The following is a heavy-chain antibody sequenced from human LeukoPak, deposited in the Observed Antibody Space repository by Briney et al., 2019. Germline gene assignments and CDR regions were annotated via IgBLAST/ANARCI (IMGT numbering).Heavy chain of an antibody. J-gene: IGHJ5*02. CDR1: GYSISSGYY. CDR3: ARGQILWFGELFRWFDP. D-gene: IGHD3-10*01. V-gene: IGHV4-38-2*02. CDR2: IYHSGST. Sequence: SETLSLTCTVSGYSISSGYYWGWIRQPPGKGLEWIGSIYHSGSTYYNPSLKSRVTISVDTSKNQFSLKLSSVTAADTAVYYCARGQILWFGELFRWFDPWGQGTLVTVSS.